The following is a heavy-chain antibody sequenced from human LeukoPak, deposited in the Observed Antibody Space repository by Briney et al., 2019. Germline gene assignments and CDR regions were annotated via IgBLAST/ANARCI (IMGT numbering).Heavy chain of an antibody. D-gene: IGHD3-22*01. CDR1: GASISSGTYY. CDR2: TYYGGNT. CDR3: ARGEPGYYDSSGYLNVHYYYMDV. Sequence: PSETLSLTCSVSGASISSGTYYWAWIRQPPGKGLEWIGSTYYGGNTHYSPSLRGRVTISVDTSENKLSVRLTSVTAADTAVYYCARGEPGYYDSSGYLNVHYYYMDVWGKGTTVTVSS. J-gene: IGHJ6*03. V-gene: IGHV4-39*01.